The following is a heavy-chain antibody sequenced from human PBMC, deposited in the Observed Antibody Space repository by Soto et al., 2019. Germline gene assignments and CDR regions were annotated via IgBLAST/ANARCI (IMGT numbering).Heavy chain of an antibody. CDR1: GFTSSNAW. CDR2: IKSNPDGGTT. J-gene: IGHJ6*02. Sequence: GGSLRLSCAASGFTSSNAWMNWVRQAPGKGLEWVGRIKSNPDGGTTDYAAPVKGRFTISRHDSKNTLYLQMNSLKTEDTAVYYCTTASSSLYYYYGMDVWGQGTTVTVSS. D-gene: IGHD2-2*01. CDR3: TTASSSLYYYYGMDV. V-gene: IGHV3-15*07.